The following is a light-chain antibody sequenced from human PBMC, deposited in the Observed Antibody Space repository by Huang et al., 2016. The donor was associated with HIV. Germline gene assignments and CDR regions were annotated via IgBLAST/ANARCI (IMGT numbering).Light chain of an antibody. CDR1: QGITDD. V-gene: IGKV1-6*01. J-gene: IGKJ1*01. CDR3: LQDHNYPRT. CDR2: GAS. Sequence: AIQMTQSPSSLSASVGDRVTITCRASQGITDDLAWYQQKPGKAPKLLISGASTLRSGVPSRFSGSGSGTDFTLNISSLQPEDYATYYCLQDHNYPRTFGQGTKVEI.